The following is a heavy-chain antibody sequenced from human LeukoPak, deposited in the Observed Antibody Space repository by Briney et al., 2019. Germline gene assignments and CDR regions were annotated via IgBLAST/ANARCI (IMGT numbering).Heavy chain of an antibody. CDR1: GGSISTYS. J-gene: IGHJ4*02. V-gene: IGHV4-59*01. D-gene: IGHD3-9*01. CDR2: IYYSGNT. Sequence: PSETLSLTCTVSGGSISTYSLSWIRQPPGKGLEWIGYIYYSGNTNYNPSLKSRVTISVDTSKNQFSLKLSSVTAADTAVYDCARVRLVGYDILTGYYSFDYWGQGTLVTVSS. CDR3: ARVRLVGYDILTGYYSFDY.